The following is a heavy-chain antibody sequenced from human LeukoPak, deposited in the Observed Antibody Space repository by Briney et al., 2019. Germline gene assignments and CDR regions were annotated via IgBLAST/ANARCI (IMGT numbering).Heavy chain of an antibody. V-gene: IGHV3-48*03. Sequence: PGGSLRLSCAASGFTFSSYGMKWVRQAPGQGLEAVSYISSSGSTIYYADSVKGRFTISRDNAKNSLYLQMNSLRAEDTAVDYCAREYWDEQWRVPLRFDYWGQGTLVTVSS. CDR2: ISSSGSTI. CDR3: AREYWDEQWRVPLRFDY. D-gene: IGHD6-19*01. J-gene: IGHJ4*02. CDR1: GFTFSSYG.